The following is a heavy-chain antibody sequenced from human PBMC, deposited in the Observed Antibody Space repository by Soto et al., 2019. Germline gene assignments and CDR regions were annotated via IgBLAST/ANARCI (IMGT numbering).Heavy chain of an antibody. Sequence: GGSLRLSCVASGFTFSSYAMGWVRQAPGKGLEWVAVIWYDGSNKYYADSVKGRFTISRDNSKNTLYLQMNSLRAEDTAVYYCAKDQGTYGPNWIDPWGQGTLVTVSS. D-gene: IGHD3-10*01. CDR2: IWYDGSNK. CDR3: AKDQGTYGPNWIDP. CDR1: GFTFSSYA. J-gene: IGHJ5*02. V-gene: IGHV3-33*06.